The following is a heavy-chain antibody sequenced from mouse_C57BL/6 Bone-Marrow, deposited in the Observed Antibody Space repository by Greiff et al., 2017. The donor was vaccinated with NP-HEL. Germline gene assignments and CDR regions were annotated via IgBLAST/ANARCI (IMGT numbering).Heavy chain of an antibody. V-gene: IGHV1-82*01. Sequence: QVQLQQSGPELVKPGASVKISCKASGYAFSSSWMNWVKQRPGKGLEWIGRIYPGDGDTNYNGKLKGKATLTADKSSSTAYMQLSSLTSEDSAVYFCASDGYSDYFDVWGTGTTVTVSS. CDR1: GYAFSSSW. CDR3: ASDGYSDYFDV. CDR2: IYPGDGDT. D-gene: IGHD2-3*01. J-gene: IGHJ1*03.